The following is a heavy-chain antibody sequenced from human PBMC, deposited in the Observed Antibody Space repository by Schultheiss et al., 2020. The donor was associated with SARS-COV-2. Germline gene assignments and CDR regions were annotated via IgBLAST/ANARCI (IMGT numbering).Heavy chain of an antibody. CDR1: GFTVSSNY. D-gene: IGHD1-20*01. V-gene: IGHV3-53*01. CDR2: INWNGGST. Sequence: GGSLRLSCAASGFTVSSNYMSWVRQAPGKGLEWVSGINWNGGSTGYADSVKGRFTISRDNSKNTLYLQMNSLRAEDTAVYYCTTPYNFDAFDIWGQGTMVTVSS. CDR3: TTPYNFDAFDI. J-gene: IGHJ3*02.